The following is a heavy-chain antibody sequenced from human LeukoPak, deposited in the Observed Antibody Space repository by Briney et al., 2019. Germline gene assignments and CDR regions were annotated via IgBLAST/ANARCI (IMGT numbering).Heavy chain of an antibody. V-gene: IGHV1-3*01. Sequence: GASVKVSCKASGYTFTSYAVHWVRQAPGQRLEWMGWINAGNGNTKYSQKFQGRVTITRDTSASTAYMELSSLRSEDTAVYYCARHLQFAARNWFDPWGQGTLVTVSS. CDR1: GYTFTSYA. J-gene: IGHJ5*02. CDR3: ARHLQFAARNWFDP. CDR2: INAGNGNT. D-gene: IGHD4-11*01.